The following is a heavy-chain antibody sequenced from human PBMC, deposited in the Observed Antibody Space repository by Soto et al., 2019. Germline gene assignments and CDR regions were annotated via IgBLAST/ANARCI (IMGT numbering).Heavy chain of an antibody. V-gene: IGHV3-21*01. CDR3: ARGYDIDYYYYGMDV. J-gene: IGHJ6*02. D-gene: IGHD5-12*01. Sequence: GGSLRLSCAASGFTFSSYSMNWVRQAPGKGLEWVSSISSSSSYIYYADSVKGRFTISRDNAKNSLYLQMNSLRAEDTAVYYCARGYDIDYYYYGMDVWGQGTTVTVSS. CDR2: ISSSSSYI. CDR1: GFTFSSYS.